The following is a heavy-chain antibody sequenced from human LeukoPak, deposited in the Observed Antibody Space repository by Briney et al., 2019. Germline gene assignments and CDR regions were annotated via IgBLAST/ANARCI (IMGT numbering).Heavy chain of an antibody. CDR3: ARGDYYASSGYYGDWFDP. Sequence: GASVKVSCKASGYTFTSYYMHWVRQAPGQGLEWMGIINPSGGSTSYAQKFQGRVTMTRDMSTSTVYMELSRLRSDDTAVYYCARGDYYASSGYYGDWFDPWGQGTLVTVSS. CDR1: GYTFTSYY. CDR2: INPSGGST. D-gene: IGHD3-22*01. J-gene: IGHJ5*02. V-gene: IGHV1-46*01.